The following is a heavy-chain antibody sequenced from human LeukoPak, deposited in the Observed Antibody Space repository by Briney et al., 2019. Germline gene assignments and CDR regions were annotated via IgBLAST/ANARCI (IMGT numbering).Heavy chain of an antibody. V-gene: IGHV4-31*03. D-gene: IGHD3-22*01. CDR3: ARDSSGYDSSGPPGYYGMDV. CDR2: IYYSGST. Sequence: SETLSLTCTVSGGSISIGGYYWSWIRQHPGKGLEWIGYIYYSGSTYYNPSLKSRVTISVDTSKNQFSLKLSSVTAADTAVYYCARDSSGYDSSGPPGYYGMDVWDQGTTVTVSS. J-gene: IGHJ6*02. CDR1: GGSISIGGYY.